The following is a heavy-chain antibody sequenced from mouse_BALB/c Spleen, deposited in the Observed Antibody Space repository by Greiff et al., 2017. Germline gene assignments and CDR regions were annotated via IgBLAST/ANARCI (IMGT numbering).Heavy chain of an antibody. D-gene: IGHD1-1*02. J-gene: IGHJ2*01. CDR3: ARLYYAMDY. Sequence: VQLQQSGAELAKPGASVKMSCKASGYTFTSYWMHWVKQRPGQGLEWIGYINPSTGYTEYNQKFKDKATLTADKSSSTAYMQLSSLTSEDSAVYYCARLYYAMDYWGQGTTLTVSS. V-gene: IGHV1-7*01. CDR2: INPSTGYT. CDR1: GYTFTSYW.